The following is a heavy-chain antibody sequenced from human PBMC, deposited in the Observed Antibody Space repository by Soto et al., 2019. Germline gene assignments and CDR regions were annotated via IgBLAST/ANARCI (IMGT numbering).Heavy chain of an antibody. J-gene: IGHJ4*02. D-gene: IGHD2-8*01. V-gene: IGHV3-74*01. CDR1: GFTFSNYW. Sequence: EVQLVESGGGLVQPGGSLRLSCAASGFTFSNYWMHWVRQAPGKGLVWVSRINNDGSSTDYADSVKGRFTISRDNAKNTLYLQTNSLRVEDTAMYYCARDTNGLSYWGQGTLVTVSS. CDR2: INNDGSST. CDR3: ARDTNGLSY.